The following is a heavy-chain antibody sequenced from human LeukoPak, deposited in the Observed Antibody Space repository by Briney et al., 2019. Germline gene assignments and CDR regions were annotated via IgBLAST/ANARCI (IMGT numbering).Heavy chain of an antibody. D-gene: IGHD6-19*01. CDR3: ARAPPRIAVAGTH. CDR1: GFTFSSYE. Sequence: GGSLRLSCAASGFTFSSYEMNWVRQAPGKGLEWVSYISSSGSTIYYADSVKGRFTISRDNAKNSLYLQMNSLRAEDTAVYYCARAPPRIAVAGTHWGQGTLVTVSS. J-gene: IGHJ4*02. CDR2: ISSSGSTI. V-gene: IGHV3-48*03.